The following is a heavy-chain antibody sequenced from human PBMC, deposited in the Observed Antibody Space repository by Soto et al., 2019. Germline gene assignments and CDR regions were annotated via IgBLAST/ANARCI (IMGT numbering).Heavy chain of an antibody. J-gene: IGHJ4*02. CDR1: GFSFSTYN. V-gene: IGHV3-21*01. CDR2: INGRGNYI. D-gene: IGHD1-26*01. CDR3: AREDGIVGATAAFDY. Sequence: EVQLVESGGGLVKPGGSLRLSCAASGFSFSTYNMNWVRQAPGKGLEWVSSINGRGNYIYYADSVKGRFTISRDNAKNSLDLQMNSLRAEDTAVYYCAREDGIVGATAAFDYWGQGTLVTVSS.